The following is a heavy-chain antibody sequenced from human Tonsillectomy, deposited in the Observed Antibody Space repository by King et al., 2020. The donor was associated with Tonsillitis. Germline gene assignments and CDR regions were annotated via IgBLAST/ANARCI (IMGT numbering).Heavy chain of an antibody. Sequence: VQLVESGGGLVQPGGSLRLSCAASGFTFSEYNMNWVRQAPGKGLEWVSYIISSSSTIYNADSVKGRFTISRDNAKNSLYLQMHSLRAEDTAVYYCARAPYSNHFDYWGQGTLVTVSS. J-gene: IGHJ4*02. V-gene: IGHV3-48*04. D-gene: IGHD4-11*01. CDR2: IISSSSTI. CDR1: GFTFSEYN. CDR3: ARAPYSNHFDY.